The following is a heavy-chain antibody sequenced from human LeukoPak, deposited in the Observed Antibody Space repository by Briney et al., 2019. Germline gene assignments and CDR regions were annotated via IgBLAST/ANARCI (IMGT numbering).Heavy chain of an antibody. CDR3: ARGGYDFVYYYYGMDV. J-gene: IGHJ6*02. D-gene: IGHD3-3*01. CDR1: GYTFTGYY. V-gene: IGHV1-2*06. CDR2: INPNSGGT. Sequence: ASVKASCKASGYTFTGYYMHWVRQAPGQGLEWMGRINPNSGGTNYAQKFQGRVTMTRDTSISTAYMELSRLRSDDTAVYYCARGGYDFVYYYYGMDVWGQGTTVTVSS.